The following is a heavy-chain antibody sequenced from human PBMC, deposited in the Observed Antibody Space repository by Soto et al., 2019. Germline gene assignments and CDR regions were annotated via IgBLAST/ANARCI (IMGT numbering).Heavy chain of an antibody. J-gene: IGHJ4*02. Sequence: SVKVSCKASGGTFSSYTISWVRQAPGQGLEWMGRIIPILGIANYAQKFQGRVTITADKSTSTAYMELSSLRSEDTAVYYCARLGDLFKQIDYGGQGTRVTVPS. CDR3: ARLGDLFKQIDY. CDR2: IIPILGIA. V-gene: IGHV1-69*02. CDR1: GGTFSSYT. D-gene: IGHD2-21*01.